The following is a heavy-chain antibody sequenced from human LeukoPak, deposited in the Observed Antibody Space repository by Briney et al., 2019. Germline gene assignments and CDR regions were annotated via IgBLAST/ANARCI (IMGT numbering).Heavy chain of an antibody. D-gene: IGHD3-3*01. CDR2: IYPGDSDT. CDR1: GYSFTSYW. Sequence: GESLKISCKGSGYSFTSYWIGWVRQMPGKGLEWMGIIYPGDSDTRYSPSFQGQVTISADKSISTAYLQWSSLKASDTAMYYCARTDYDFWSGYFGYFGYWGQGTLVTVSS. CDR3: ARTDYDFWSGYFGYFGY. J-gene: IGHJ4*02. V-gene: IGHV5-51*01.